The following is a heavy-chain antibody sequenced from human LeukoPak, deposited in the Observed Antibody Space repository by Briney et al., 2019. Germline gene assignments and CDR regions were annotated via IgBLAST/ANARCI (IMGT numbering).Heavy chain of an antibody. D-gene: IGHD2-2*02. CDR1: GGTFSSYA. CDR3: ARTGYCSSTSCYNGGRYFDY. CDR2: IIPIFGTA. V-gene: IGHV1-69*13. J-gene: IGHJ4*02. Sequence: SVKVSCKASGGTFSSYAISWVRQAPGQRLEWMGGIIPIFGTANYAQKFQGRVTITADESTSTAYMELSSLRSEDTAVYYCARTGYCSSTSCYNGGRYFDYWGQGTLVTVSS.